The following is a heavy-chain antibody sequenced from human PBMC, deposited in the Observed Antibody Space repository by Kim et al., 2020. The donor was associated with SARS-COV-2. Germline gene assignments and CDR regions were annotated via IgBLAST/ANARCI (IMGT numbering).Heavy chain of an antibody. V-gene: IGHV3-23*01. CDR2: IGGSGGST. CDR3: ARDIGADSSGWYAGVY. CDR1: GFTFSSYA. J-gene: IGHJ4*02. Sequence: GGSLRLSCAASGFTFSSYAMSWVRQAPGKGLEWVSAIGGSGGSTYYADSVKGRFTITRDNAKNTLYLQMNSLRAGVTAVYYCARDIGADSSGWYAGVYWGQGTLVTVSS. D-gene: IGHD6-19*01.